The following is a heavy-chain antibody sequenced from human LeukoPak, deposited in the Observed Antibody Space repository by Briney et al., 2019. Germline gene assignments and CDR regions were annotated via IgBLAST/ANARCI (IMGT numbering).Heavy chain of an antibody. Sequence: SETLSLTCTVSGGSISSYYWSWIRQPPGKGLEWIGHIYYSGSTNYNPSLNSRVTISVDTSKKQFSLKLTSVIAADTAVYYCARVAKHFRGGLSFYFMDVWGIGTTVTISS. CDR1: GGSISSYY. CDR3: ARVAKHFRGGLSFYFMDV. D-gene: IGHD3-10*01. J-gene: IGHJ6*03. CDR2: IYYSGST. V-gene: IGHV4-59*01.